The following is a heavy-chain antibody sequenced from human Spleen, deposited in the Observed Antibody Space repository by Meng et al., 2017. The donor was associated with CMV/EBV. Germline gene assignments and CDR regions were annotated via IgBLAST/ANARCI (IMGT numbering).Heavy chain of an antibody. V-gene: IGHV3-30*02. D-gene: IGHD6-6*01. J-gene: IGHJ6*02. CDR1: GFTFSIYG. Sequence: GESLKISCAASGFTFSIYGMHWVRQAPGKGLEWVAFIQYDGTNKYYVGSVKGRFTISRDNSKNTLYLQMNSLRAEDTAVYYCAKAGGSIAARQGWYYGMDVWGQGTTVTVSS. CDR3: AKAGGSIAARQGWYYGMDV. CDR2: IQYDGTNK.